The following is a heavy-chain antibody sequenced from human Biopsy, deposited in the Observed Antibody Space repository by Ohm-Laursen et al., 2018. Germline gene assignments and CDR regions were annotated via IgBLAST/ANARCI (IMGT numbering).Heavy chain of an antibody. D-gene: IGHD3/OR15-3a*01. V-gene: IGHV4-59*01. CDR2: VSDRGST. Sequence: SQTLSLTCAVYNVSFSSFYWSWIPQPPGKGLEWIGYVSDRGSTNYNPSLRGRVSISVDTSNRQFSLRLTSVTAADTAVFFCSRLYRLDDYWNDDPPDAFDVWGQGTMVTVPS. J-gene: IGHJ3*01. CDR1: NVSFSSFY. CDR3: SRLYRLDDYWNDDPPDAFDV.